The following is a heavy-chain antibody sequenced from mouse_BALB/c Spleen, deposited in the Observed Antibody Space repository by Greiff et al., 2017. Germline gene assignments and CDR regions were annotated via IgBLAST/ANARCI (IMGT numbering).Heavy chain of an antibody. Sequence: QVQLKESGPQLVRPGASVKISCKASGYSFTSYWMHWVKQRPGQGLEWIGMIDPSDSETRLNQKFKDKATLTVDKSSSTAYMQLSSPTSEDSAVYYCARLGDYDVFAYWGQGTLVTVSA. V-gene: IGHV1S126*01. CDR2: IDPSDSET. CDR1: GYSFTSYW. CDR3: ARLGDYDVFAY. J-gene: IGHJ3*01. D-gene: IGHD2-4*01.